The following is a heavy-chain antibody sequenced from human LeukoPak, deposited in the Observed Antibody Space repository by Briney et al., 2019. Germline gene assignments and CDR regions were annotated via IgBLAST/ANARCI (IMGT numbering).Heavy chain of an antibody. CDR3: ARETYYRFDY. J-gene: IGHJ4*02. V-gene: IGHV3-23*01. CDR1: GFTFSSYA. CDR2: IGGSDGST. Sequence: PGGSLRLSCAASGFTFSSYAMSWVRQAPGKGLEWVSGIGGSDGSTYYADSVKGRFTISRDNSKNTLYLRMNSLRAEDTAVYYCARETYYRFDYWGQGTLVTVSS. D-gene: IGHD3-22*01.